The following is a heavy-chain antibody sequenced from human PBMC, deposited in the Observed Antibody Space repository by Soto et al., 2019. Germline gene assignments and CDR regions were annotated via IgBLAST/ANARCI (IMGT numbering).Heavy chain of an antibody. Sequence: GGSLRLSCAASGFTFSSYSMNWVRQAPGKGLEWVSYISSSSSTIYYADSVKGRFTISRDNAKNSLYLQMNSLRAEDTAVYYCARDQAGVVAAEPGYDAFDIWGQGTMVTVSS. CDR2: ISSSSSTI. CDR3: ARDQAGVVAAEPGYDAFDI. D-gene: IGHD2-15*01. J-gene: IGHJ3*02. V-gene: IGHV3-48*01. CDR1: GFTFSSYS.